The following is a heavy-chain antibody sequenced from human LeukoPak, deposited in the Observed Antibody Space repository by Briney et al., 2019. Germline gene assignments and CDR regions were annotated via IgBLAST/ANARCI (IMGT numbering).Heavy chain of an antibody. CDR1: GFTFSEYY. Sequence: GGSLRLSCAASGFTFSEYYMSWIRQAPGKGLEWVSSITISGSSTYNADSVKGRFTISRDNAKNSLYLQMNSLRAEDTAVYYCARGSVVAANFDFWGKGTLVIVSS. D-gene: IGHD2-15*01. CDR3: ARGSVVAANFDF. V-gene: IGHV3-11*01. J-gene: IGHJ4*02. CDR2: ITISGSST.